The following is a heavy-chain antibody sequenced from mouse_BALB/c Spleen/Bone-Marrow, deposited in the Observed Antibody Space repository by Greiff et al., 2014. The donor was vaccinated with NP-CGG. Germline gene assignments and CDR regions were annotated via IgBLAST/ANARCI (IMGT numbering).Heavy chain of an antibody. CDR1: GFTFSSYG. CDR2: ISSGDSYT. V-gene: IGHV5-6*01. Sequence: EVHLVESGGDLVKPGGSLKLSCAASGFTFSSYGMSWVRQTPDKRLEWVATISSGDSYTYYPDSVKWRFTISRDNAKNTLYLLMSSLKSEDTAMYYCARHRADYYAMDYWGQGTSVTVSS. J-gene: IGHJ4*01. CDR3: ARHRADYYAMDY. D-gene: IGHD3-3*01.